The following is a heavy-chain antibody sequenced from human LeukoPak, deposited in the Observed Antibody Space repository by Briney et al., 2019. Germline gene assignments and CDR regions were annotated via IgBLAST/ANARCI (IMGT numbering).Heavy chain of an antibody. V-gene: IGHV3-23*01. D-gene: IGHD6-19*01. CDR3: ASRGVGYSSGWGYYYYYMDV. Sequence: GGTLRLSCAASGFTFSNYGMNWVRQAPGKGLEWVSTISGGGDRTYYADSVKGRFTISRDNSKNTPYLQMNSLRAEDTAVYYCASRGVGYSSGWGYYYYYMDVWGKGTTVTVSS. CDR1: GFTFSNYG. J-gene: IGHJ6*03. CDR2: ISGGGDRT.